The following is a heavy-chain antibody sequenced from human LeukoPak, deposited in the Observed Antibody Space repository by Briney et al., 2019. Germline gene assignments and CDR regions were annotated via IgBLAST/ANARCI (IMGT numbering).Heavy chain of an antibody. Sequence: GGSLRLSCAASGFIVSNNYMGWVRQAPGKGLEWVSVIYSGDTAYYADSVKGRFTISRDNSKNTLYLQMNSLRAEDTAMYYCARDRSEMATLWAHFDYWGQGSLVTVSS. CDR3: ARDRSEMATLWAHFDY. CDR1: GFIVSNNY. D-gene: IGHD5-24*01. CDR2: IYSGDTA. J-gene: IGHJ4*02. V-gene: IGHV3-53*01.